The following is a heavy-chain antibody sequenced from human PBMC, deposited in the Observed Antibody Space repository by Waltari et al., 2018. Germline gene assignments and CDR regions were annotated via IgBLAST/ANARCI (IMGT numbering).Heavy chain of an antibody. V-gene: IGHV4-61*02. CDR2: IYTSGST. J-gene: IGHJ5*02. D-gene: IGHD6-13*01. CDR3: ARDRRIAAALWGDWFDP. CDR1: GGSISSGSYY. Sequence: QVQLQESGPGLVKPSQTLSLTCTVSGGSISSGSYYWSWIRQPAGKGLEWIGRIYTSGSTNYNPSRKSRVTISVDTSKNQFSLKLSSVTAADTAVYYCARDRRIAAALWGDWFDPWGQGTLVTVSS.